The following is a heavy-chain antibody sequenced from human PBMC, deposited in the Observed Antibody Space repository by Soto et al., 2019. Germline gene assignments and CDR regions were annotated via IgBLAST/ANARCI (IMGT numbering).Heavy chain of an antibody. CDR3: ARGDSSGWSNWFDP. Sequence: ASVKVSCKASGYTFTGYYMHWVRQAPGQGLEWMGWINPNSGGTNYAQKFQGWVTMTRDTSISTAYMELSRLRSDDTAVYYCARGDSSGWSNWFDPWGQGTLVTVSS. J-gene: IGHJ5*02. V-gene: IGHV1-2*04. CDR2: INPNSGGT. CDR1: GYTFTGYY. D-gene: IGHD6-19*01.